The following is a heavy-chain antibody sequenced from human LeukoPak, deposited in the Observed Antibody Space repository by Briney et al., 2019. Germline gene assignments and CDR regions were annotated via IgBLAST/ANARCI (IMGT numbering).Heavy chain of an antibody. CDR3: ARDRTTVSSLLDY. D-gene: IGHD4-17*01. CDR1: GFTFSTYT. CDR2: IYSSGSYI. J-gene: IGHJ4*02. Sequence: GGSLRLSCAASGFTFSTYTMNWVRQAPGKGLEWVSSIYSSGSYIYYADSVQGRFTISRDNAKNSLYLQMNSLRAEDTALYYCARDRTTVSSLLDYWGQGTLVIVSS. V-gene: IGHV3-21*01.